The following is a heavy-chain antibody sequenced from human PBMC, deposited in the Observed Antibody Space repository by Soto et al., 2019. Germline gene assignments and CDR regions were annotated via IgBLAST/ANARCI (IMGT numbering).Heavy chain of an antibody. J-gene: IGHJ6*02. CDR2: IGTAGDT. CDR1: GFTFSSYD. CDR3: AREATIGGGTYYYYYGMDV. V-gene: IGHV3-13*01. D-gene: IGHD5-12*01. Sequence: GGSLRLSCAASGFTFSSYDMHWVRQATGKGLEWVSAIGTAGDTYYPGSVKGRFTISRENAKNSLYLQMNSLRAEDTAVYYCAREATIGGGTYYYYYGMDVWGQGTTVTVSS.